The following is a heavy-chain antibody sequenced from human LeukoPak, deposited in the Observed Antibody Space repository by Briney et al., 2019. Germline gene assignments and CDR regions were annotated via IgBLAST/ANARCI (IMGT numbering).Heavy chain of an antibody. V-gene: IGHV3-23*01. D-gene: IGHD5-24*01. CDR2: IMSSGGST. CDR1: GFTFSNFA. CDR3: AKGNSWVDN. Sequence: GSLRISCAASGFTFSNFAMSWVRPAPREGLEWVSAIMSSGGSTFYADSVRGRFTISRDNSNYTLYLQMNSLRAEDTAIYYCAKGNSWVDNWGQGTLVTVSS. J-gene: IGHJ5*02.